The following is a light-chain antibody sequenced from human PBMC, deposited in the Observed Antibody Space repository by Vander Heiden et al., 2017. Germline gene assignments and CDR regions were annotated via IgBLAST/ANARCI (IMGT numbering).Light chain of an antibody. CDR3: ATWDDTLSGRVV. CDR2: RTY. CDR1: RSNIGNNY. Sequence: QSVLTQPPSVSGTPGQRVTISCSGGRSNIGNNYVYWYQQLPASAPKILIYRTYQRSSGVPDRFSASKSGSSASLAISGLRSEDEADYYCATWDDTLSGRVVFGGGTRLTVL. J-gene: IGLJ2*01. V-gene: IGLV1-47*01.